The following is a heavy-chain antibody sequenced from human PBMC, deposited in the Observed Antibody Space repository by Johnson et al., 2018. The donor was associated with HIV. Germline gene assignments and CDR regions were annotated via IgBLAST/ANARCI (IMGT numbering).Heavy chain of an antibody. CDR3: AKDLEHILTYAFDI. CDR2: ISYDGRNK. D-gene: IGHD2-21*01. V-gene: IGHV3-33*06. Sequence: QVQLVESGGGVVQPGRSLRLSCAASGFTFSTYGTHWVRQSPGKGLEWVAGISYDGRNKYYADSVKGRVSISRDNSKNMMYLQMSSLRAEDTAVYYCAKDLEHILTYAFDIWGQGIMVTVSS. J-gene: IGHJ3*02. CDR1: GFTFSTYG.